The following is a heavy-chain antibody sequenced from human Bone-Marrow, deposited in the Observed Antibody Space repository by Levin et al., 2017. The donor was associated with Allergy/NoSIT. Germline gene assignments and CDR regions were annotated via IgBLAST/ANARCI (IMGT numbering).Heavy chain of an antibody. Sequence: GESLKISCAASGFTFSNAWMSWVRQAPGKGLEWVGRIKSKTDGGTTDYAAPVKGRFTISRDDSKNTLYLQMNSLKTEDTAVYYCTTAQYSSSSHPPQLLFGMDVWGQGTTVTVSS. J-gene: IGHJ6*02. V-gene: IGHV3-15*01. CDR1: GFTFSNAW. CDR3: TTAQYSSSSHPPQLLFGMDV. D-gene: IGHD6-13*01. CDR2: IKSKTDGGTT.